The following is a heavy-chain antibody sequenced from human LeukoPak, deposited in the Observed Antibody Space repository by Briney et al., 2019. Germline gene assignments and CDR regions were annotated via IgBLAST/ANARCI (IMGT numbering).Heavy chain of an antibody. Sequence: SGTLSLTCAVSGGSISSSNWWSWVRQPPGKGLEWIGEINHSGSTNYNPSLKSRVTISVDTSKNQFSPKLSSVTAADTAMYYCARDILTGYHYYYGMDVWGKGTTVTVSS. CDR2: INHSGST. CDR3: ARDILTGYHYYYGMDV. D-gene: IGHD3-9*01. V-gene: IGHV4-4*02. CDR1: GGSISSSNW. J-gene: IGHJ6*04.